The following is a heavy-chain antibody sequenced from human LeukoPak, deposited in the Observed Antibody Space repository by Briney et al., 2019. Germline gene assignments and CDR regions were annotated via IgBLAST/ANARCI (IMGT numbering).Heavy chain of an antibody. J-gene: IGHJ2*01. CDR3: ARVLEGSSGQHWYFDL. V-gene: IGHV4-39*01. D-gene: IGHD6-19*01. CDR1: GGSIRSSSYY. Sequence: SETLSLTCTVSGGSIRSSSYYWGWIRQPPGKGLEWIGSIYYSGSTYYNASLKSRGTISVDTSKNQFSLKLNSVTAADTAVYYCARVLEGSSGQHWYFDLWGRGTLVTVSS. CDR2: IYYSGST.